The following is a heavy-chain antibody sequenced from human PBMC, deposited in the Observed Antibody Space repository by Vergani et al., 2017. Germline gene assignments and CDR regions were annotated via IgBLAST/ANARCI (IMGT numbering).Heavy chain of an antibody. CDR3: ARPHGDSRPPDPRRLDY. CDR2: INPSGGST. V-gene: IGHV1-46*03. D-gene: IGHD5-18*01. J-gene: IGHJ4*02. CDR1: GYTFTSYY. Sequence: QVQLVQSGAEVKKPGASVKVSCKASGYTFTSYYMHWVRQAPGQGLEWIGIINPSGGSTTYAQQFQGRLTMTRDTSTSTVYMDVSNLRSEDTAVYYCARPHGDSRPPDPRRLDYWGQGTLVTVSS.